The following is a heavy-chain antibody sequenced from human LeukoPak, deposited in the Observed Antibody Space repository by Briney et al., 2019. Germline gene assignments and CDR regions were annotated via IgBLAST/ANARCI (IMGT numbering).Heavy chain of an antibody. CDR3: ARAVGYCSGGSCYYWGYYYYGMDV. CDR2: ISSSSSYI. Sequence: PGGSLRLSCAASGFTFSSYSMNWVRQAPGKGLEWVSSISSSSSYIYYADSVKGRFTISRDNAKNSLYLQMNSLRAEDTAVYYCARAVGYCSGGSCYYWGYYYYGMDVWGQGTTVTVSS. CDR1: GFTFSSYS. J-gene: IGHJ6*02. V-gene: IGHV3-21*01. D-gene: IGHD2-15*01.